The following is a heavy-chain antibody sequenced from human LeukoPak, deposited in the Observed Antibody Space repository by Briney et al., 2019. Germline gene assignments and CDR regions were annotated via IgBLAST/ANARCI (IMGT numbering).Heavy chain of an antibody. CDR3: AREPGPAAPPVDY. J-gene: IGHJ4*02. CDR2: ISSGSTYI. D-gene: IGHD2-2*01. V-gene: IGHV3-21*01. CDR1: GFTFTTYG. Sequence: GGSLGLSCAASGFTFTTYGMNWVRQAPGKGLEWVSFISSGSTYIYYADSVKGRFTISRDNAKNSVYLQMNSLRAEDTAVYYCAREPGPAAPPVDYWGQGTLVTVSS.